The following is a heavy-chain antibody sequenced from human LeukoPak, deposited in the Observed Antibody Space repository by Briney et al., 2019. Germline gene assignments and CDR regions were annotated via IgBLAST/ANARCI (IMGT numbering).Heavy chain of an antibody. CDR1: GFTFENYG. CDR3: ARASSPTRPGWCAFDK. J-gene: IGHJ3*02. V-gene: IGHV3-20*04. Sequence: GGSLRLSCAVSGFTFENYGMSWVRQAPGKGLEWVSGINWNGGRTAYADSVKGRFTISRDNAKHSLYLQMKSLRAEDTALYFCARASSPTRPGWCAFDKWGQGTMVTVSS. D-gene: IGHD2-2*01. CDR2: INWNGGRT.